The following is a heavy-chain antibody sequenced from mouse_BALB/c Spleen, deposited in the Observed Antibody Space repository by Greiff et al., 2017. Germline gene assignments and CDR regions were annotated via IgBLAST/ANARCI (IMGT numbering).Heavy chain of an antibody. CDR1: GFTFSSYG. CDR2: ISSGGSYT. D-gene: IGHD2-4*01. Sequence: EVMLVESGGDLVKPGGSLKLSCAASGFTFSSYGMSWVRQTPDKRLEWVATISSGGSYTYYPDSVKGRFTISRDNAKNTLYLQMSSLKSEDTAMYYCARHDYDYDYFDYWGQGTTLTVAS. CDR3: ARHDYDYDYFDY. V-gene: IGHV5-6*01. J-gene: IGHJ2*01.